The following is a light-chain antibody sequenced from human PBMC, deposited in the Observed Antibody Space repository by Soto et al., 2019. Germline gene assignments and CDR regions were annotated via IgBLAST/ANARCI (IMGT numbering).Light chain of an antibody. CDR3: QQHPDFPYT. J-gene: IGKJ2*01. CDR2: DAS. V-gene: IGKV1-33*01. CDR1: QDIQNY. Sequence: DIQMTQSPSSLSASVGDRVTITCQASQDIQNYINWYQHTPGKAPKLLIFDASNLQPGVASRFSGRASGTDFFLTISSLHPEDFATYFCQQHPDFPYTFGQGTKLDIK.